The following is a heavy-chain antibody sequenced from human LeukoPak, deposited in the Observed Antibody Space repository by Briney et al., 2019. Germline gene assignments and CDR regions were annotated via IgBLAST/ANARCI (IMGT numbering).Heavy chain of an antibody. CDR2: IYYSGST. CDR1: GGSFSGYY. J-gene: IGHJ3*02. Sequence: SETLSLTCAVYGGSFSGYYWSWIRQPPGKGLEWIGYIYYSGSTNYNPSLKSRVTISVDTSKNQFSLKLSSVTAADTAVYYCARGEGDTAMVRGAFDIWGQGTMVTVSS. V-gene: IGHV4-59*01. D-gene: IGHD5-18*01. CDR3: ARGEGDTAMVRGAFDI.